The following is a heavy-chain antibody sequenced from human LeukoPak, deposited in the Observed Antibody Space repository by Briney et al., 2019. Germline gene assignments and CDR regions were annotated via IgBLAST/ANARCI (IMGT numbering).Heavy chain of an antibody. CDR1: GFTFSTYG. D-gene: IGHD5-12*01. Sequence: PGRSLRLSCAASGFTFSTYGMHWVRQTPGKGLEWVAVMWYDGSNKYYADSVKGRFTISRDNSKNTLDLQMNSLRVEDTAVYYCARDRYSGSKRGFYFDSWGQGTLVTVSS. J-gene: IGHJ4*02. V-gene: IGHV3-33*01. CDR3: ARDRYSGSKRGFYFDS. CDR2: MWYDGSNK.